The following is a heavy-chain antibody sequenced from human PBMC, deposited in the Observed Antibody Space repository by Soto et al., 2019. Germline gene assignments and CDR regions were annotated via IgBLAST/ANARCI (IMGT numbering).Heavy chain of an antibody. CDR3: DRAGGGYCSSTSCYHFHYYYGMDV. CDR2: IYYSGST. CDR1: GGSISSGDYY. J-gene: IGHJ6*02. Sequence: SETLSLTCTVSGGSISSGDYYWSWIRQPPGKGLEWIGYIYYSGSTYYNPSLKSRVTISVDTSKNQFSLKLSSVTAADTAVYYCDRAGGGYCSSTSCYHFHYYYGMDVWRQGTPVTVS. V-gene: IGHV4-30-4*01. D-gene: IGHD2-2*01.